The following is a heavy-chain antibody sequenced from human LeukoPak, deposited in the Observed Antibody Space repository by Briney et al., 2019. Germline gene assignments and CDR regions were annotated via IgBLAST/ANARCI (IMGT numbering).Heavy chain of an antibody. CDR2: IYHSGST. D-gene: IGHD6-13*01. CDR3: ARGPRKAAAVTSVFDY. Sequence: SQTLSLTCTVSGDSISSGYYLGWIRQPPGKGLEWIGSIYHSGSTYYNPSLKSRVTISVDTSKNQFSLKLSSVTAADTAVYYCARGPRKAAAVTSVFDYWGQGTLVTVSS. V-gene: IGHV4-38-2*02. CDR1: GDSISSGYY. J-gene: IGHJ4*02.